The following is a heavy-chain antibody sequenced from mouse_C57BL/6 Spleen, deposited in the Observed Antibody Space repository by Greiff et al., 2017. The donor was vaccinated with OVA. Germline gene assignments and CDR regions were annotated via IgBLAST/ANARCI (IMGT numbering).Heavy chain of an antibody. Sequence: VQLQQSGAELVRPGSSVKLSCKASGYTFTSYWMHWVKQRPIQGLEWIGNIDPSDSETHYNQKFKDKATLTVDKSSSTAYMQLSSLTSEDSAVYYCARSGWDDFDYWGQGTTLTVSS. CDR2: IDPSDSET. CDR3: ARSGWDDFDY. J-gene: IGHJ2*01. V-gene: IGHV1-52*01. CDR1: GYTFTSYW. D-gene: IGHD3-1*01.